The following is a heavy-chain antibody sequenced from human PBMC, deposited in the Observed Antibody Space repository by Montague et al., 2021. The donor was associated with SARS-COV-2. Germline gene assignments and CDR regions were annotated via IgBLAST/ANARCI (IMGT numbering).Heavy chain of an antibody. CDR2: VSGTGATT. CDR3: ARAGYMSSWFAS. CDR1: GFTLSTYV. Sequence: SLRLSCAASGFTLSTYVMTWVRQAPGKGLEWVSGVSGTGATTYYANSVRGRFTMSRDTSKRTLYLQLNSLTVDDTGLYFCARAGYMSSWFASWGQGTLVTVSP. V-gene: IGHV3-23*01. D-gene: IGHD3-16*02. J-gene: IGHJ5*01.